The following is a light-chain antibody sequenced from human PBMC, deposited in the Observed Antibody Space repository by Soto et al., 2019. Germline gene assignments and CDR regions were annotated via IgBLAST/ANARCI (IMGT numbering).Light chain of an antibody. CDR3: QLSHTALT. CDR2: GAS. J-gene: IGKJ5*01. V-gene: IGKV1-39*01. CDR1: QTIATF. Sequence: DIQMTQSPSSLSASVGDRVTITCRASQTIATFLNWYQQKPGKAPKLLIYGASTLQSGGPSRFSGSGSGADFTLTISSLQPEDSATYYCQLSHTALTFGQGTRLEIK.